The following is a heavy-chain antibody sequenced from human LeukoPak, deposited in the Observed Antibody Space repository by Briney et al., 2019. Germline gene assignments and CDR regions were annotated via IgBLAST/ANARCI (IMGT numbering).Heavy chain of an antibody. V-gene: IGHV3-30*02. CDR3: AKQMVERPHYYYMDV. Sequence: GGSLRLSCAASGLIFSFFGMHCVRQAPDRGVEWGAFIQDDESNKFYADSVKGRFTISRDNSKNTLILQMNSLRPEDTALYYCAKQMVERPHYYYMDVWGKGTTVTVSS. J-gene: IGHJ6*03. CDR1: GLIFSFFG. D-gene: IGHD2-15*01. CDR2: IQDDESNK.